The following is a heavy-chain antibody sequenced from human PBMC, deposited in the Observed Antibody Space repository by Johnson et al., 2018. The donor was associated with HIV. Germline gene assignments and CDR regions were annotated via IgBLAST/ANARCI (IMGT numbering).Heavy chain of an antibody. V-gene: IGHV3-20*04. Sequence: QLVESGGGVVRPGGSLRLSCAASGFTLDDYGMSWVRQVPGKGLEWVSGLNWNGGSTGYADSVKGRFTISRDNAKNSLYLQMNSLRAEDTAMYYCARDLLGYCTGGSCYSVVEAFDIWGQGTMVTVSS. CDR1: GFTLDDYG. J-gene: IGHJ3*02. CDR2: LNWNGGST. CDR3: ARDLLGYCTGGSCYSVVEAFDI. D-gene: IGHD2-15*01.